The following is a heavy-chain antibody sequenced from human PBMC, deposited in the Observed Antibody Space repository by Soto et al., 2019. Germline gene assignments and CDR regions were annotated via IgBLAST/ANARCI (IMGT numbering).Heavy chain of an antibody. CDR3: AADNALGYCSGCSCLNWFDL. Sequence: QLQLQESGPGLVKPSETLSLTCTVSGGSISSSSYYWGWIRQPPGKGLEWIGSTYYSGSTYYNPSHKSRVNISVDTSRNKFSLKLSSVTAADTAVYYCAADNALGYCSGCSCLNWFDLWGQGTLVTVSS. D-gene: IGHD2-15*01. CDR2: TYYSGST. CDR1: GGSISSSSYY. J-gene: IGHJ5*02. V-gene: IGHV4-39*01.